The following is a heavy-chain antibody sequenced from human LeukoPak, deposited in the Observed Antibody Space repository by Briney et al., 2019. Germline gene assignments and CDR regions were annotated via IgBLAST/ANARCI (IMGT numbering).Heavy chain of an antibody. V-gene: IGHV1-2*02. CDR3: ARDSVAVAGTIDY. J-gene: IGHJ4*02. CDR1: GYTFTSYA. CDR2: INPNSGGT. Sequence: ASVKVSCKASGYTFTSYAMHWVRQAPGQGLEWMGWINPNSGGTNYAQKFQGRVTMTRDTSISTAYMELSRLRSDDTAVYYCARDSVAVAGTIDYWGQGTLVTVSS. D-gene: IGHD6-19*01.